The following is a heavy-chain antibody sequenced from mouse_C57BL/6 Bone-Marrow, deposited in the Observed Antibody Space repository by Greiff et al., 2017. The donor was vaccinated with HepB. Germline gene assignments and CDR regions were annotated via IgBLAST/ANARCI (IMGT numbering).Heavy chain of an antibody. CDR3: AMNITTVVVTGDY. CDR2: IDPSDSYT. CDR1: GYTFTSYW. D-gene: IGHD1-1*01. Sequence: QVQLQQPGAELVRPGTSVKLSCKASGYTFTSYWMHWVKQRPGQGLEWIGVIDPSDSYTNYNQKFKGKATLTVDTSSSTAYMQLSSLTSEDSAVYYCAMNITTVVVTGDYWGQGTTLTVSS. J-gene: IGHJ2*01. V-gene: IGHV1-59*01.